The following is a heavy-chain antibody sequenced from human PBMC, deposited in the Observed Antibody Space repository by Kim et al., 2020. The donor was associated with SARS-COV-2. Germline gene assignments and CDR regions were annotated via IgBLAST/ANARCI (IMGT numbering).Heavy chain of an antibody. Sequence: GGSLRLSCTASGFTFGDYAMSWFRQAPGKGLEWVGFIRSKAYGGTTEYAASVKGRFTISRDDSKSIAYLQMNSLKTEDTAVYYCTRGPLGYCSSTSCHEVDYWGQGTLVTVSS. V-gene: IGHV3-49*03. D-gene: IGHD2-2*01. CDR3: TRGPLGYCSSTSCHEVDY. CDR2: IRSKAYGGTT. J-gene: IGHJ4*02. CDR1: GFTFGDYA.